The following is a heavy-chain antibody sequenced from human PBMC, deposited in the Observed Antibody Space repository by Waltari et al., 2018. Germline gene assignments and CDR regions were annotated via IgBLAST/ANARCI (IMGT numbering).Heavy chain of an antibody. J-gene: IGHJ5*02. D-gene: IGHD6-19*01. CDR2: INHNGST. V-gene: IGHV4-34*01. CDR1: GGPFSSDY. CDR3: AKRGGGWYNWFDP. Sequence: QVQLQQWGAGLLKLSETLSLTCKVYGGPFSSDYWSWIRQPPGKGLEWMGEINHNGSTNYSPSLKRRIAIAVDTSKTQFSLKLSSVTAADTAVYYCAKRGGGWYNWFDPWGQGTLVTVSS.